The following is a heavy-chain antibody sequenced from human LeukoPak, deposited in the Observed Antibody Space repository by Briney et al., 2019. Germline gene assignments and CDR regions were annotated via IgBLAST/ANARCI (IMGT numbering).Heavy chain of an antibody. J-gene: IGHJ4*02. CDR1: GYTFTSYD. Sequence: ASLKVSCKDSGYTFTSYDINWVGQATGQGLGWMGWMNPNSGNTGYAQKFQGRVTMTRNTSISTAYMELSSLRSEDTAVYYCARVYRQLRPYYFDYWGQGTLVTVSS. CDR3: ARVYRQLRPYYFDY. D-gene: IGHD4-23*01. CDR2: MNPNSGNT. V-gene: IGHV1-8*01.